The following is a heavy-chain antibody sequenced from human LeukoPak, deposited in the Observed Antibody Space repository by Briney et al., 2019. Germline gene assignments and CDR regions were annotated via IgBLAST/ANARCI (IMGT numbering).Heavy chain of an antibody. CDR2: INPNSGGA. Sequence: ASVKVSCKASGYTFTGYYMHWVRQAPGQGLEWMGRINPNSGGANYAQKFQGRVTMTRDTSISTAHMELSRLRSDDTAVYYCARDPVYYDSSGYNDAFDIWGQGTMVAVSS. D-gene: IGHD3-22*01. J-gene: IGHJ3*02. V-gene: IGHV1-2*06. CDR3: ARDPVYYDSSGYNDAFDI. CDR1: GYTFTGYY.